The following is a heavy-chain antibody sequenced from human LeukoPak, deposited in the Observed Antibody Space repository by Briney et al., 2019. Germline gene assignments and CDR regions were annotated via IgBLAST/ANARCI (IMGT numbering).Heavy chain of an antibody. Sequence: PGGSLRLSCATSGFTFSDAWMSWVRQAPGKGLEWVSAISGDSRYIYYTDSVRGRFTISRDNAKDTLYLQMNSLRAEDTAVYYCARESGIAAALDLWGQGTLVTVSS. CDR3: ARESGIAAALDL. CDR1: GFTFSDAW. V-gene: IGHV3-21*01. D-gene: IGHD6-13*01. CDR2: ISGDSRYI. J-gene: IGHJ5*02.